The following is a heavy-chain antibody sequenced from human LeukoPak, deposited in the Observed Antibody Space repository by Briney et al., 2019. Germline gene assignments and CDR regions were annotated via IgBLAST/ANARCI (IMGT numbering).Heavy chain of an antibody. CDR1: GFTVSSNY. V-gene: IGHV3-66*02. Sequence: GGSLRLSCAASGFTVSSNYMSWVRQAPGKGLQWVSVIHSGGSTYYADSVKGRFTISRDNSKNTLYLQMNSLRAEDTAVYYCARSSFPTFPLFDYWGQGTLVTVSS. J-gene: IGHJ4*02. CDR3: ARSSFPTFPLFDY. CDR2: IHSGGST. D-gene: IGHD2/OR15-2a*01.